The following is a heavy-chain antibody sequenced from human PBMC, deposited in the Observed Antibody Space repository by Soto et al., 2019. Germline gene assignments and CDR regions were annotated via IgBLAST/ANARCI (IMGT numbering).Heavy chain of an antibody. CDR1: GFTFSSYS. V-gene: IGHV3-48*01. CDR3: ARDRPHYESSGYYRDALDI. D-gene: IGHD3-22*01. Sequence: EVQLVESGGGLVQPGGSLRLSCAASGFTFSSYSMNWVRQAPGKGLEWVSYISISSSTIYYADSVKGRFTISRDNAKNSLYLQMNSLRAEDTAVYYCARDRPHYESSGYYRDALDIWGQGTMVTVSS. CDR2: ISISSSTI. J-gene: IGHJ3*02.